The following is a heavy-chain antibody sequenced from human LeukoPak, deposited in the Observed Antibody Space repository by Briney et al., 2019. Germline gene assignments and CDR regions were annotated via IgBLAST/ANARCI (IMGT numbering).Heavy chain of an antibody. CDR2: FSYGGNT. CDR3: ARHVHSGWYWVY. V-gene: IGHV4-39*01. Sequence: PSETLSLTCTVSGDSISSSTYCWAWLRQPPGKGLEWIGSFSYGGNTYYKSSLKSRLTISVDTSKNQFSLKLSSVTAADTSVYYCARHVHSGWYWVYWGQGTLVTVSS. J-gene: IGHJ4*02. CDR1: GDSISSSTYC. D-gene: IGHD6-19*01.